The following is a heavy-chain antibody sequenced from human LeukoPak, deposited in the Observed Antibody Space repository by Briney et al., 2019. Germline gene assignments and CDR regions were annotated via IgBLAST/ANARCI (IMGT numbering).Heavy chain of an antibody. J-gene: IGHJ4*02. Sequence: GGPLRLSCAASGFTFSDYYMSWIRQAPGKGLEWVSYISSSSSSTNYADSVKGRFTISRDNAKNLLYLQMNSLGAEDTAVYYCARDHSAYGEGWGQGTLVTVSS. CDR2: ISSSSSST. D-gene: IGHD5-12*01. V-gene: IGHV3-11*05. CDR3: ARDHSAYGEG. CDR1: GFTFSDYY.